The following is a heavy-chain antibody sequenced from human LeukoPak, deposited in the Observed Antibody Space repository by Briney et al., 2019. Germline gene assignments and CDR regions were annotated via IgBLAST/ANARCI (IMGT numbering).Heavy chain of an antibody. D-gene: IGHD1-26*01. CDR1: GFTFSTYS. CDR2: ISSNGDIT. V-gene: IGHV3-64*01. J-gene: IGHJ4*02. CDR3: ARASAWDIKDY. Sequence: GGSLRLSCAASGFTFSTYSMQWVRQAPGKGLEYVSAISSNGDITSYANSAKGRFAISRDNSKNTLYLQMGSLRTEDMAVYYCARASAWDIKDYWGQGTLVTVSS.